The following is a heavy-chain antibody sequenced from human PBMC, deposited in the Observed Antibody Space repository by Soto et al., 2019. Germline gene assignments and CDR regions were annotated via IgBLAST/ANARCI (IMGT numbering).Heavy chain of an antibody. D-gene: IGHD3-3*01. J-gene: IGHJ5*02. V-gene: IGHV1-69*13. CDR3: ARDSSYDFWSGYYTVPPMDWFDP. Sequence: SVKVSCKASGGTFSSYAISWVRQTPGQGLEWMGGIIPIFGTANYAQKFQGRVTITADESTSTAYMELSSLRSEDTAVYYCARDSSYDFWSGYYTVPPMDWFDPWGQGTLVTVSS. CDR1: GGTFSSYA. CDR2: IIPIFGTA.